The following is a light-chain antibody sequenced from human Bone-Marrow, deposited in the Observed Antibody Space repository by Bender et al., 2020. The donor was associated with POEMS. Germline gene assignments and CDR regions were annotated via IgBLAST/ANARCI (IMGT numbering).Light chain of an antibody. CDR3: QAWDSSSNMI. Sequence: SYVLTQPPSVSVAPGQTAKITCGGNNIGRTSVHWYQQKPGQSPALVIYQDNRRPSGIPERFSGSNSGNTATLTISGTQALDEADYYCQAWDSSSNMIFGGGTKLTVL. V-gene: IGLV3-21*01. CDR1: NIGRTS. CDR2: QDN. J-gene: IGLJ2*01.